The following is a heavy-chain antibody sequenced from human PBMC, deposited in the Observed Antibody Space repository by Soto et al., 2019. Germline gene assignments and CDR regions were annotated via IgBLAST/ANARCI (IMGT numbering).Heavy chain of an antibody. J-gene: IGHJ6*02. D-gene: IGHD2-15*01. V-gene: IGHV1-18*01. CDR1: GYTFTSYG. CDR2: ISAYNGNT. CDR3: ARDTVVVVAATDCYGMDV. Sequence: QVQLVQSGAEVKKPGASVKVSCKASGYTFTSYGISWVRQAPGQGLEWMGWISAYNGNTNYAQKLQGRVTMTTDTSTSTAYMELRSLRSDDTAVYYCARDTVVVVAATDCYGMDVCGQGTTVTVSS.